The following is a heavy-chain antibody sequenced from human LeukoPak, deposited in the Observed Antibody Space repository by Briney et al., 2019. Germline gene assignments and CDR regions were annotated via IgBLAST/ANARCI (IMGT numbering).Heavy chain of an antibody. CDR1: GGSFSGYY. Sequence: SETLSLTCAVYGGSFSGYYWSWIRQPPGKGLEWIGEINHSGSTNYNPSLKSRVTISVDTSKNQFSLKQSSVTAADTAVYYCARIVGATMDAWGQGTTVTVSS. CDR3: ARIVGATMDA. V-gene: IGHV4-34*01. J-gene: IGHJ6*02. D-gene: IGHD1-26*01. CDR2: INHSGST.